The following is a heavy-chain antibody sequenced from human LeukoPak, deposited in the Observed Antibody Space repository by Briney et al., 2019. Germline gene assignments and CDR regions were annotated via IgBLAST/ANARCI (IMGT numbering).Heavy chain of an antibody. CDR1: GFTFSTYW. CDR2: VKGDGSDT. CDR3: ARARYCTSGTCYSDY. J-gene: IGHJ4*02. Sequence: GESLILSFAASGFTFSTYWIQWGRQAPAKVLGWVARVKGDGSDTIYATSVKGRFPISRDNAKHTLYLQMNSLRADDTAVYYCARARYCTSGTCYSDYWGQGTLVTVSS. V-gene: IGHV3-74*01. D-gene: IGHD2-8*01.